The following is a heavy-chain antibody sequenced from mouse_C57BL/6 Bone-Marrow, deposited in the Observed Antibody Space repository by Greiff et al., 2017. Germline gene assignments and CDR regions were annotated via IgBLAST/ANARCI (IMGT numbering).Heavy chain of an antibody. D-gene: IGHD1-1*01. J-gene: IGHJ3*01. V-gene: IGHV5-17*01. CDR2: ISSGSSTI. CDR3: ARRYYGSSWGFAY. Sequence: EVMLVESGGGLVKPGGSLKLSCAASGFTFSDYGMHWVRQAPEKGLEWVAYISSGSSTIYYADKVKGRFTISRDNAKNTLFLQMTRLRSEDTAMYYCARRYYGSSWGFAYWGQGTLVTVSA. CDR1: GFTFSDYG.